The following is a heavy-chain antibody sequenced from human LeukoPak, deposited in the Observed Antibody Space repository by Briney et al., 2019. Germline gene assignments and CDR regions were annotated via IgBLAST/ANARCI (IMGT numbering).Heavy chain of an antibody. CDR2: ISGSGGST. V-gene: IGHV3-23*01. CDR3: AKDLRRGYSYGYY. D-gene: IGHD5-18*01. Sequence: TWGSLRLSCAASGFTFSSYAMSWVRQAPGKGLEWVSAISGSGGSTYYADSVKGRFTIGRDNSKKTVYLQMISLRAEDTAVYYCAKDLRRGYSYGYYWGQGTLVTVSS. CDR1: GFTFSSYA. J-gene: IGHJ4*02.